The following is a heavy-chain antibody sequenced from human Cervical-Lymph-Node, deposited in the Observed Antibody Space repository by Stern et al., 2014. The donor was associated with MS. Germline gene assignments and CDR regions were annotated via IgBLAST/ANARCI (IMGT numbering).Heavy chain of an antibody. CDR2: IWYDGSNK. D-gene: IGHD3-22*01. V-gene: IGHV3-33*01. Sequence: VQLVQSGGGVVQPGRSLRLSCAASGFTFSSYGMHWVRQAPGKGLEWVAVIWYDGSNKYYADSVKGRFTIFRDNSKNTLYLQMNSLRAEDTAVYYCARGLGTYDSSGYWVFDYWGQGTLVTVSS. J-gene: IGHJ4*02. CDR1: GFTFSSYG. CDR3: ARGLGTYDSSGYWVFDY.